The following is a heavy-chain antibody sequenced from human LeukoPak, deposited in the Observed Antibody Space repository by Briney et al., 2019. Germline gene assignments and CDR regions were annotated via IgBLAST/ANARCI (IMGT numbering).Heavy chain of an antibody. CDR2: ISSSSNYI. CDR1: GFTFNSYS. D-gene: IGHD6-19*01. J-gene: IGHJ4*02. V-gene: IGHV3-21*01. CDR3: ARDRSSGWYIFDY. Sequence: PGGSLRLSCAASGFTFNSYSMNWVRQAPGKGLEWVSSISSSSNYIYYADSVKGRFTISRGNAKNSLYLQMNSLRAEDTAVYYCARDRSSGWYIFDYWGQGTLVTVSS.